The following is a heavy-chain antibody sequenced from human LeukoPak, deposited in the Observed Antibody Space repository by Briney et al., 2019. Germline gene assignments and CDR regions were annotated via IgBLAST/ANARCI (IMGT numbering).Heavy chain of an antibody. Sequence: SEPLSLPCTVSGGSIISYYWSWIQQPPGKGLEWIGYIYYSGSTNYNPSLKSRVTISVDTSKNQFSLKLSSVTAADTAVYYCARESKDFWSGSKYGMDVWGQGTTVTVSS. CDR1: GGSIISYY. J-gene: IGHJ6*02. D-gene: IGHD3-3*01. CDR3: ARESKDFWSGSKYGMDV. CDR2: IYYSGST. V-gene: IGHV4-59*01.